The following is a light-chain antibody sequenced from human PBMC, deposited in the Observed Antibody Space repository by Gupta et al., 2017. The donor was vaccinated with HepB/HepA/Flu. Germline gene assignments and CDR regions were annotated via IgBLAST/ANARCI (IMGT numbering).Light chain of an antibody. CDR1: QTISDY. CDR2: AAS. CDR3: QQSYNLPIT. Sequence: DIQMTQSTSSLSAYVGDRVTIACRASQTISDYVSWYAHKLVQAPNLLIYAASNLESGVPSRFSAGGSGTYFTLTMSSLQPEDFTTYYCQQSYNLPITF. V-gene: IGKV1-39*01. J-gene: IGKJ5*01.